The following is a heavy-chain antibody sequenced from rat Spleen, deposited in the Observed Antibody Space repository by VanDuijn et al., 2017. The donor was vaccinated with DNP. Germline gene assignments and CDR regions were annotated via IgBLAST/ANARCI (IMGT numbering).Heavy chain of an antibody. Sequence: EVQLVETGGGLVQPGRSLKLSCAASGFTFSAYYMAWVRQAPATGLEWVAYIGSAAYAPYYGDSVKGRFTISRDNAKSTLYLQMNSLRSEDMATYYCIRWNSGHFDYWGQGVMATVSS. V-gene: IGHV5-22*01. D-gene: IGHD4-3*01. J-gene: IGHJ2*01. CDR3: IRWNSGHFDY. CDR1: GFTFSAYY. CDR2: IGSAAYAP.